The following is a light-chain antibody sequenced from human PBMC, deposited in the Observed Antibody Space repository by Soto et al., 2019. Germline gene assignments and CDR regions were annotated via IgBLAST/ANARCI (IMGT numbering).Light chain of an antibody. V-gene: IGLV2-8*01. J-gene: IGLJ2*01. CDR1: SSDVGGYNY. CDR3: SSYAGSNMV. Sequence: QSALTQPPSASGSPGQSVPISCTGTSSDVGGYNYVSWYQQHPDKAPKLMIYEVSKRPSGVPDRFSGSESGNTASLTVSGLQTEDEADYYCSSYAGSNMVVGGGTTLTVL. CDR2: EVS.